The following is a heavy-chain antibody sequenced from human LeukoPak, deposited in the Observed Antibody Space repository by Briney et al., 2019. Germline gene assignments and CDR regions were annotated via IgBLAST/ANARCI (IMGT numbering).Heavy chain of an antibody. CDR1: VVTFSGYS. CDR3: ARAIGGSGSYYDS. D-gene: IGHD3-10*01. Sequence: GGSLRLSCAASVVTFSGYSMNWVRQAPGKGLEWVSYISSGGSTIYYADSVKGGFTISRDNAKTALSLQLNSLRDEDTVVYYCARAIGGSGSYYDSWGQGTLVTVSS. CDR2: ISSGGSTI. V-gene: IGHV3-48*02. J-gene: IGHJ4*02.